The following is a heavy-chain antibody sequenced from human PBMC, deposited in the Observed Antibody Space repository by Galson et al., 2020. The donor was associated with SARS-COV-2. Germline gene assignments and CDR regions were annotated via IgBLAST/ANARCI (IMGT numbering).Heavy chain of an antibody. V-gene: IGHV3-30*12. CDR3: ARGNGSGAYLIDH. D-gene: IGHD1-1*01. Sequence: LKISCVPSGFIFSNYAMHWVRQAPGKGLEWVAVMNYDGSDQDYVDSVRGRFTVSRDNFKNTLYLQMNSLRVEDTALYYCARGNGSGAYLIDHWGQGTLVTVSS. CDR2: MNYDGSDQ. CDR1: GFIFSNYA. J-gene: IGHJ4*02.